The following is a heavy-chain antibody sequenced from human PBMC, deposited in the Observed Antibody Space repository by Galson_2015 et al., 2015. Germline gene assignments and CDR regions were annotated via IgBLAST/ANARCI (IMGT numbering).Heavy chain of an antibody. V-gene: IGHV4-39*01. Sequence: ETLSLTCTVSGGSISSSSYYWGWIRQPPGKGLEWIGSIYYSGSTYYNPSLKSRVTISVDTSKNQFSLKLSSVTAADTAVYYCARALEKGDYVGYFDYWGQGTLVTVSS. D-gene: IGHD4-17*01. CDR1: GGSISSSSYY. CDR3: ARALEKGDYVGYFDY. J-gene: IGHJ4*02. CDR2: IYYSGST.